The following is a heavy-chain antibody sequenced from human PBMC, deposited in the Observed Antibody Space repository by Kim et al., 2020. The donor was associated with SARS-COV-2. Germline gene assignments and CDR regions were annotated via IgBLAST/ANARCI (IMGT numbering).Heavy chain of an antibody. D-gene: IGHD3-16*01. CDR1: GFTFSSYA. V-gene: IGHV3-64*01. CDR2: ISSNGGST. Sequence: GGSLRLSCTASGFTFSSYAMHWVRQAPGKGLEYVSAISSNGGSTYYANSVKGRFTISRDNSKNTLYLQMGSLRAEDMAVYYCARGDRWGLHGYYYMDVWGKGTTVTVSS. J-gene: IGHJ6*03. CDR3: ARGDRWGLHGYYYMDV.